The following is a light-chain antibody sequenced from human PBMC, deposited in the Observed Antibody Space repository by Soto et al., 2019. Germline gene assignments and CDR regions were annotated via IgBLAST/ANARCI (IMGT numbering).Light chain of an antibody. V-gene: IGLV7-46*01. Sequence: QAVVTQEPSLTVSPGGPVTLTCGSSTGAVTSGLSPYWFQQIPGQAPRALIYDTTNKHSWTPARFSGSLLGGKAALTLSGAQPEDEAEYYCLLSYSGTWVFGGGTKLTVL. J-gene: IGLJ3*02. CDR2: DTT. CDR1: TGAVTSGLS. CDR3: LLSYSGTWV.